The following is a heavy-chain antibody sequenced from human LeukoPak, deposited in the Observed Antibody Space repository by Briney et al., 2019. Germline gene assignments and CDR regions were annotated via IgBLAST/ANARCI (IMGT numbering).Heavy chain of an antibody. CDR1: GFNFSDLY. D-gene: IGHD5-24*01. J-gene: IGHJ3*02. V-gene: IGHV3-11*01. Sequence: PGGSLRLSCEASGFNFSDLYMKWIRQAPGKGLEWVSYITRRGNNMFYADSMKCRFTISRDNAKNSLFLQMNSLTAEDTAVYYCVRDRPVLRSSNWDDGYDIWGPGTTVTVSS. CDR2: ITRRGNNM. CDR3: VRDRPVLRSSNWDDGYDI.